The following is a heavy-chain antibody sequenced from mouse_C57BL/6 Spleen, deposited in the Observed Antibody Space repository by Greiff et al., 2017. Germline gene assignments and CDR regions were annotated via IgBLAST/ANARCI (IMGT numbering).Heavy chain of an antibody. CDR3: GRHDCYALDN. J-gene: IGHJ4*01. CDR1: GFTFSDYG. V-gene: IGHV5-17*01. Sequence: EVHLVESGGGLVKPGGSLKLSCAASGFTFSDYGMHWVRQAPEKGLEWVAYISSGSSTIYYADTVKGRFTISRDNAKNTLFLQRTSLRSEDTAMYYCGRHDCYALDNWGQGTSVTVSS. CDR2: ISSGSSTI.